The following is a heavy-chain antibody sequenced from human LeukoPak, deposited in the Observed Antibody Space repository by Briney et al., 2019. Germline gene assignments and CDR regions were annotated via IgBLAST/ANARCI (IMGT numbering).Heavy chain of an antibody. J-gene: IGHJ5*02. CDR2: IYSSGST. Sequence: SETLSLTCTVSGGSISSYYWSWIRQPPGKGLEWIGYIYSSGSTNYDPSLKSRVTISVDTSKNQFSLKLRSVTAADTAVYYCARDSSIWSFGLDPWGQGTLVTVSS. V-gene: IGHV4-59*12. CDR3: ARDSSIWSFGLDP. D-gene: IGHD3-10*01. CDR1: GGSISSYY.